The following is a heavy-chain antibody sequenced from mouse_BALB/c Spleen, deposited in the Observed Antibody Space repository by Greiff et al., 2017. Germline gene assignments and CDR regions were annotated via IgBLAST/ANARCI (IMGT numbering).Heavy chain of an antibody. J-gene: IGHJ3*01. V-gene: IGHV14-3*02. D-gene: IGHD2-4*01. CDR1: GFNIKDTY. Sequence: EVKLVESGAELVKPGASVKLSCTASGFNIKDTYMHWVKQRPEQGLEWIGRIDPANGNTKYDPKFQGKATITADTSSNTAYLQLSSLTSEDTAVYYCARDDYDSLFAYWGQGTLVTVSA. CDR2: IDPANGNT. CDR3: ARDDYDSLFAY.